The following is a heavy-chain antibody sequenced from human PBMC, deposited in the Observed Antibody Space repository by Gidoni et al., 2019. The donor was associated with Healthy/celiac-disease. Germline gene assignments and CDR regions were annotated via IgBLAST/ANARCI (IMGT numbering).Heavy chain of an antibody. V-gene: IGHV1-69*01. Sequence: QVQLVQSGAEVKKPGSSVKVSCKASGGTFSSYAISWVRQAPGQGLEWMGGIIPIFGTANYAQKFQGRVTITADESTSTAYMELSSLRSEDTAVYYCASQDIVVVPAASYYYYGMDVWGQGTTVTVSS. CDR1: GGTFSSYA. J-gene: IGHJ6*02. D-gene: IGHD2-2*01. CDR3: ASQDIVVVPAASYYYYGMDV. CDR2: IIPIFGTA.